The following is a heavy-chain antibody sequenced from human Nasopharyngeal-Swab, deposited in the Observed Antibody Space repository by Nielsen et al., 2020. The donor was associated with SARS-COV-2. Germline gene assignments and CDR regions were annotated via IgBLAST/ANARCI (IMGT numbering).Heavy chain of an antibody. CDR3: TTRVSSSGRYYFDH. D-gene: IGHD3-22*01. J-gene: IGHJ4*02. CDR2: IRSKPNNYAT. Sequence: GESLKISCAASGFTFSGSSMHWVRRPSGKGLEWVGHIRSKPNNYATVFAASVNGRFTISRDDSKNTAYLEMNSLKTEDTAVYYCTTRVSSSGRYYFDHWARDPWSPSPQ. V-gene: IGHV3-73*01. CDR1: GFTFSGSS.